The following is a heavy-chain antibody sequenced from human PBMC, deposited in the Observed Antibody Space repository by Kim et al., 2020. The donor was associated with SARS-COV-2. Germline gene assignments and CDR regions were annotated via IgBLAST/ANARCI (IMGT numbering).Heavy chain of an antibody. Sequence: GGSLRLSCAASGFTFSSYSMNWVRQAPGKGLEWVSSISSSSSYIYYADSVKGRFTISRDNAKNSLYLQMNSLRAEDTAVYYCARDPDSSSWYVDYYYGMDVWGQGTTVTVSS. CDR1: GFTFSSYS. V-gene: IGHV3-21*01. CDR2: ISSSSSYI. J-gene: IGHJ6*02. D-gene: IGHD6-13*01. CDR3: ARDPDSSSWYVDYYYGMDV.